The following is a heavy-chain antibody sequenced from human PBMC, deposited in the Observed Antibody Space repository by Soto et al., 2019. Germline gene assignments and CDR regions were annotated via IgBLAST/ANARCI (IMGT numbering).Heavy chain of an antibody. V-gene: IGHV3-23*01. CDR2: FSGPGGGP. Sequence: GGSLRLSCAASGFTFSTYAMSWVRQAPGKGLEWVSSFSGPGGGPYYADSVKGRFTISRDDSKNTLYLQMNSLRAEDTAVYYCAREQYSMVRGVIPYWGQGTLVTVAS. D-gene: IGHD3-10*01. CDR3: AREQYSMVRGVIPY. CDR1: GFTFSTYA. J-gene: IGHJ4*02.